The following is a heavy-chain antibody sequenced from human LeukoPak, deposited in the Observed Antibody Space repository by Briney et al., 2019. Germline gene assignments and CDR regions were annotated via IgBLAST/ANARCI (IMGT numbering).Heavy chain of an antibody. J-gene: IGHJ4*02. CDR1: GFAFSKYD. V-gene: IGHV3-23*01. Sequence: PGGSLRLSCAASGFAFSKYDMSWVRQAPGKGLEWVSGIGGSGGSTYYRDSVKGQFTISRDNSRNTLYLQMNSLRAEDTAVYYCSKDVFSGTYPTAFGYWGQGALITVSS. CDR3: SKDVFSGTYPTAFGY. CDR2: IGGSGGST. D-gene: IGHD1-26*01.